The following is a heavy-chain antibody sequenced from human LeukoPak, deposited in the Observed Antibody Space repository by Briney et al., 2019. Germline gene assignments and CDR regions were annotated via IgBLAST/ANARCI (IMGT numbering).Heavy chain of an antibody. D-gene: IGHD3-10*01. CDR1: GGSISSYY. Sequence: SETLSLTCTVSGGSISSYYWSWIRQPPGRGLEWIGYGHYSGSTNYNPSLNSRVTFSVDTSKNQFSLKLSSVTAADTAVYYCARWGETSALRVHAFDIWGQGTMVTVSS. J-gene: IGHJ3*02. CDR3: ARWGETSALRVHAFDI. V-gene: IGHV4-59*01. CDR2: GHYSGST.